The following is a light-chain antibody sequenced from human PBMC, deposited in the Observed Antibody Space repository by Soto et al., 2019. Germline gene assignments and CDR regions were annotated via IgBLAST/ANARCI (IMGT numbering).Light chain of an antibody. J-gene: IGLJ3*02. CDR1: SSNIGNKY. CDR2: KDD. CDR3: ATWDTSLNGEV. V-gene: IGLV1-51*01. Sequence: QSVLTQPPSVSAAPGQKVTISCSGSSSNIGNKYVSWYQQLPGTAPKLLIYKDDERPSGIPDRFSGSKSDTSATLGIAGLQTGDEADYYCATWDTSLNGEVFGGGTKLTVL.